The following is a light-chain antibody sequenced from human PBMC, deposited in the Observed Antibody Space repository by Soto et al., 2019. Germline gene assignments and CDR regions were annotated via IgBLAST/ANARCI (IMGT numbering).Light chain of an antibody. CDR1: QSVSSSY. Sequence: EIVLTQSPGTLSLSPGERANISCRASQSVSSSYLAWYQQKPGQAPRLLIYGASSRATGIPDRFSGTGYGTDFTLTIFRLEPEDFAVYYCQQYVSSSWTFGQGTKVDIK. J-gene: IGKJ1*01. CDR3: QQYVSSSWT. V-gene: IGKV3-20*01. CDR2: GAS.